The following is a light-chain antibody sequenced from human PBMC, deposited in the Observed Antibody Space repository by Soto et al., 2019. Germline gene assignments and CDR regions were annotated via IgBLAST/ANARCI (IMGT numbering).Light chain of an antibody. V-gene: IGKV3-20*01. Sequence: EIVLTQSPGTLSLSPGERATLSCRASQSVSSSLLAWFQQKPGQAPRLLIYRASTRATGIPDRFSGSGSGTDFTLTISRLEPEDFAVYFCQQYGRSPPITFGQGTRLEIK. J-gene: IGKJ5*01. CDR2: RAS. CDR1: QSVSSSL. CDR3: QQYGRSPPIT.